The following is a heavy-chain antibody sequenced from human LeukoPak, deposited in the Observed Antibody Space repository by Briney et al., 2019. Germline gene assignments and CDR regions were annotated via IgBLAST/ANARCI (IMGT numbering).Heavy chain of an antibody. CDR1: GFTFSSYA. V-gene: IGHV3-23*01. D-gene: IGHD2-2*01. CDR3: AKDWGYCSSTSCSYNWFDP. CDR2: ISGSGGST. Sequence: PGGSLRLSCAASGFTFSSYAMSWVRQAPGKGLEWVSAISGSGGSTYYADSVKGRFTISIDNSKNTLYLQMNSLRAEDTAVYYCAKDWGYCSSTSCSYNWFDPWGQGTLVTVSS. J-gene: IGHJ5*02.